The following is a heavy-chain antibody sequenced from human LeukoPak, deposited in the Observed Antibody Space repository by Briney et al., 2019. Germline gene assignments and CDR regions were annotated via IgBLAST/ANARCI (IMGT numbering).Heavy chain of an antibody. CDR2: INHSGST. V-gene: IGHV4-34*01. CDR3: ARVLRAASWRSYDY. D-gene: IGHD5-18*01. Sequence: SETLSLTCAVYGGSFSDYYCSWIRQPPGKGLEWIGEINHSGSTNYNPSLKSRVIISIDTSSNQFSLRLNSMTAADTAVYYCARVLRAASWRSYDYWGQGSLVTVSS. J-gene: IGHJ4*02. CDR1: GGSFSDYY.